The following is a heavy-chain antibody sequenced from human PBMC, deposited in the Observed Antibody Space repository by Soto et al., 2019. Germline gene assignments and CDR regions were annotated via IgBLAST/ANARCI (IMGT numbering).Heavy chain of an antibody. CDR3: ARGPGGPDGPGDY. J-gene: IGHJ4*02. V-gene: IGHV1-3*01. CDR2: INAGNGNT. CDR1: GYTFTSYA. D-gene: IGHD2-15*01. Sequence: ASVKVSCKASGYTFTSYAMYWVRQAPGQRLEWMGWINAGNGNTKYSQKFQGRVTITRDTSASTAYMELSSLRSEDTSVYYCARGPGGPDGPGDYWGQGTLVTVSS.